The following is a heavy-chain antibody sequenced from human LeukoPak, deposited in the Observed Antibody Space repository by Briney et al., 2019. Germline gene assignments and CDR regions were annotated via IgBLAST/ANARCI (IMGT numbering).Heavy chain of an antibody. Sequence: RAGGSLRLSCAASGFTFSSYSMNWVRQAPGKGLEWVANIKQDGSEQYYVDSVKGRFTISRDNAKNMLYLQINSLRVEDTAIYYCARGGKLEPTAMPTWGQGSLVVVSS. V-gene: IGHV3-7*01. CDR1: GFTFSSYS. CDR2: IKQDGSEQ. CDR3: ARGGKLEPTAMPT. D-gene: IGHD2-2*01. J-gene: IGHJ5*02.